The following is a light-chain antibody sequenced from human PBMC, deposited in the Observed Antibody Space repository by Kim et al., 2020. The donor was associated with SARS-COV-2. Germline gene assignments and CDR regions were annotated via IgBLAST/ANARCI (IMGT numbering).Light chain of an antibody. J-gene: IGKJ5*01. CDR3: QHRDNWPPGAT. CDR1: QNVNSH. V-gene: IGKV3-11*01. CDR2: DSS. Sequence: PGERATLSCRASQNVNSHLAWYQQNTGQAPRLLIYDSSSRATGIPVRFSGSGSGTDFTLTISSLEPEDFAIYYCQHRDNWPPGATFGQGTRLEIK.